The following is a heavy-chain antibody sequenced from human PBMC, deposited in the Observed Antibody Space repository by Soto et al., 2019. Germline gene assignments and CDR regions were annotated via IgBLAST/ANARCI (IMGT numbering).Heavy chain of an antibody. D-gene: IGHD6-19*01. CDR3: AKDLARIAVAGPHDY. CDR2: ISGSGGST. V-gene: IGHV3-23*01. Sequence: GGSLRLSCAASGFTFSSYAMSWVRQAPGKGLEWVSAISGSGGSTYYADSVKGRFTISRDNSKNTLYLQMNSLRAEDTAVYYCAKDLARIAVAGPHDYWGQGTLVTVYS. CDR1: GFTFSSYA. J-gene: IGHJ4*02.